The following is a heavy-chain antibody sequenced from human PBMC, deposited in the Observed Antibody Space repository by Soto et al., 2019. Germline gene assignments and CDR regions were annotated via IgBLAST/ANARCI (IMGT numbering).Heavy chain of an antibody. Sequence: SETLSLTCSVSGGSISSSYWSWIRQSPGKGLEWIGYIYYNGDSKYNPPLKSRVVMSEDTSKNQFSLKLTSVTAADTAVYYCARYRRGTGSYYLDDWGQGALVTVSS. V-gene: IGHV4-59*01. CDR2: IYYNGDS. J-gene: IGHJ4*02. CDR3: ARYRRGTGSYYLDD. CDR1: GGSISSSY. D-gene: IGHD6-19*01.